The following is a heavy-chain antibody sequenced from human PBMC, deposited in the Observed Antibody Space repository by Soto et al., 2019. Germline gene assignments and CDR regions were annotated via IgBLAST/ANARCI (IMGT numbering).Heavy chain of an antibody. CDR2: IYPGDSDT. CDR1: GYSFSTYW. V-gene: IGHV5-51*01. Sequence: GESLKISCKGSGYSFSTYWIGWVRQMPGKGLEWMGIIYPGDSDTRYSPSFQGQVTISADKSINTAYLQWSSLKASDTAMYYCARLPNLNDGSGRFYHYGMDVWGQGTTVPVAS. D-gene: IGHD3-10*01. CDR3: ARLPNLNDGSGRFYHYGMDV. J-gene: IGHJ6*02.